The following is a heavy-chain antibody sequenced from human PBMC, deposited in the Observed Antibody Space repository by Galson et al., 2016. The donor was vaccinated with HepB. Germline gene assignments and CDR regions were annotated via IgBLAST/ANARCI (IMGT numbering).Heavy chain of an antibody. J-gene: IGHJ5*02. V-gene: IGHV3-33*01. D-gene: IGHD1-26*01. CDR2: IWYHGGTKK. CDR3: ARDPAEGVGLDP. CDR1: GFIFRNYA. Sequence: SLRLSCAASGFIFRNYAMHWVRRAPGKGLEWVAIIWYHGGTKKLYADSVKGRFTISRDNLKNTVYLQMYNLRVDDTATYYCARDPAEGVGLDPWGQGTLVTVSS.